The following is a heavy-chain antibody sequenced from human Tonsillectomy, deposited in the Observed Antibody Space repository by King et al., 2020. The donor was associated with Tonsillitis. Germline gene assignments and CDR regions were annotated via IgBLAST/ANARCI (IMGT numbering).Heavy chain of an antibody. CDR2: IYYSGNT. J-gene: IGHJ4*02. V-gene: IGHV4-31*03. D-gene: IGHD3-22*01. Sequence: QLQESGPGLVKPSQTLSLTCTVSGGSFIRGGYYWNWIRQHPGKGLEWIGDIYYSGNTYYNPSLRSRGTMTVDTSKNQFSLKLTSVAAADTAVYYCARGFYESSGYYPPDYWGQGTLVTVSS. CDR1: GGSFIRGGYY. CDR3: ARGFYESSGYYPPDY.